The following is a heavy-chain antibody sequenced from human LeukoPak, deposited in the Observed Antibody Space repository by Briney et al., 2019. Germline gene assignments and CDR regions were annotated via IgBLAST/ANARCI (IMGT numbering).Heavy chain of an antibody. Sequence: PGGSLRLSCAASGFTFSSYAMSWVRQAPGKGLEWVSAISGSGGSTYYADSVKGRFTISRDNSKNTLHLQMNSLRAEDTAVYYCAKDSYSNYWGGDDAFDIWGQGTMVTVSS. CDR2: ISGSGGST. V-gene: IGHV3-23*01. J-gene: IGHJ3*02. D-gene: IGHD4-11*01. CDR3: AKDSYSNYWGGDDAFDI. CDR1: GFTFSSYA.